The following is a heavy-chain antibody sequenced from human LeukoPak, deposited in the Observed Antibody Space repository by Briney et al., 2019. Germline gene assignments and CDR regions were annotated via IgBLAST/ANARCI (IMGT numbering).Heavy chain of an antibody. Sequence: GGSLRLFCTASGFTFGDYAMSWFRQAPGKGLEWVGFIRKKAYGGTTEYAASVKGRFTISRDDSKSIAYLQMNSLKIEDTAVYYCARGSYQFDYWGQGTLVTVSS. CDR2: IRKKAYGGTT. D-gene: IGHD1-26*01. V-gene: IGHV3-49*03. J-gene: IGHJ4*02. CDR3: ARGSYQFDY. CDR1: GFTFGDYA.